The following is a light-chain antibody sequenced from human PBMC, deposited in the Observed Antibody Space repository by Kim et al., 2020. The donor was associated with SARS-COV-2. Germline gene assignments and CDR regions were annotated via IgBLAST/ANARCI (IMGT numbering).Light chain of an antibody. CDR3: QRYKSAPWT. CDR2: AAS. J-gene: IGKJ1*01. V-gene: IGKV1-27*01. CDR1: QGISNF. Sequence: ESIGDRVSITCRSSQGISNFLAWYQQKPGKVPKLLIYAASVLQSGVPSRFSGSGSGTDFSLTINSLQPEDVATYYCQRYKSAPWTFGQGTKVDIK.